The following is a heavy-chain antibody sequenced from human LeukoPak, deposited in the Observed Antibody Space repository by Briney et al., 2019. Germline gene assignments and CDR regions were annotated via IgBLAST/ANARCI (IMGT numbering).Heavy chain of an antibody. CDR1: GYTFTSYG. CDR3: WRGPETVPYGSGTDY. CDR2: ISAYNGNT. J-gene: IGHJ4*02. V-gene: IGHV1-18*01. Sequence: ASVKVSCKASGYTFTSYGISWVRQAPGQGLEWMGWISAYNGNTNYAQKLQGRVTMTTDTSTSTAYMELRSRRSDDTAVYYCWRGPETVPYGSGTDYWGQGTLVTVSS. D-gene: IGHD3-10*01.